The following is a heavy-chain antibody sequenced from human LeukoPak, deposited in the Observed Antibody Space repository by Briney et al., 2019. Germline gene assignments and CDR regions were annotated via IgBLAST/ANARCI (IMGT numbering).Heavy chain of an antibody. CDR2: ISAYNGNT. D-gene: IGHD3-3*01. CDR3: ARDVSDFWSGYPEYFQP. V-gene: IGHV1-18*01. CDR1: GYTFTSYG. Sequence: ASVKVSCKASGYTFTSYGISWVRQAPGQGLEWMGWISAYNGNTNYAQKLQGRVTMTTDTSTSTAYMELRSLRSDDTAVYYSARDVSDFWSGYPEYFQPWGQGTLVTVSS. J-gene: IGHJ1*01.